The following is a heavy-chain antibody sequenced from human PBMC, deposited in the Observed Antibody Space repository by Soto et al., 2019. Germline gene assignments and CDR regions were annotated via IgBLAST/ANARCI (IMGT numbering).Heavy chain of an antibody. Sequence: GGSLRLSCAASGFTFSSYSMNWVRQAPGKGLEWVSSISSSSSYIYYADSVKGRFTISRDNAKNSLYLQMNSLRAEDTAVYYCASTGYCSSTSCYEGAFDIWGQGTMVTVSS. CDR3: ASTGYCSSTSCYEGAFDI. CDR1: GFTFSSYS. CDR2: ISSSSSYI. J-gene: IGHJ3*02. V-gene: IGHV3-21*01. D-gene: IGHD2-2*01.